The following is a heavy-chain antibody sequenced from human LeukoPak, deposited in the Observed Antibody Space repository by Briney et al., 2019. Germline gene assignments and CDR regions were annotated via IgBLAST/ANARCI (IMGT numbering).Heavy chain of an antibody. CDR2: INPNSDGT. J-gene: IGHJ4*02. D-gene: IGHD6-6*01. V-gene: IGHV1-2*02. CDR3: ARKRIAAPIDY. CDR1: GYTFTGYY. Sequence: ASVKVSCKASGYTFTGYYMHWVRQAPGQELEWMGWINPNSDGTNSAQKFQGRVTMTRDTSISTVYMELSSLRPDDTAVYYCARKRIAAPIDYWGQGTLVTVSS.